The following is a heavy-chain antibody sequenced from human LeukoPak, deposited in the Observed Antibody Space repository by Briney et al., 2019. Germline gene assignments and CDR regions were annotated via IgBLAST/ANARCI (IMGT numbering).Heavy chain of an antibody. D-gene: IGHD1-14*01. CDR3: ARSPRNPKVYFDY. CDR2: IKGDGSST. Sequence: GGSLRLSCAASGFTFNDYWMHWVRQAPGKGLVWVSRIKGDGSSTTYADSVKGRFTISRDNAKASLYLHMNSLRDEDTAVYYCARSPRNPKVYFDYWGQGALVTVSS. V-gene: IGHV3-74*01. CDR1: GFTFNDYW. J-gene: IGHJ4*02.